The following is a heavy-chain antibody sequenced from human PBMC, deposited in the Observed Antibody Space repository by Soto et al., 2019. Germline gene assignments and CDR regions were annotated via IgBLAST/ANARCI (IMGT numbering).Heavy chain of an antibody. D-gene: IGHD1-7*01. J-gene: IGHJ4*02. CDR2: ISWNSNRI. V-gene: IGHV3-9*01. CDR3: VKGGGAGTAAFSYFDY. CDR1: GFTFDDYA. Sequence: GGSLRLSCVASGFTFDDYALHWVRQGPGKGLEWVSGISWNSNRIGYADSVKGRFTISRDNAKNSLHLQMNSLRDEDTAFYYCVKGGGAGTAAFSYFDYGGQGTLVTVSS.